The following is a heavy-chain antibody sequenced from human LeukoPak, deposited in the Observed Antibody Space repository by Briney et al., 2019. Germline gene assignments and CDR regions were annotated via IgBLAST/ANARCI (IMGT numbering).Heavy chain of an antibody. J-gene: IGHJ3*02. CDR1: GYTFTGYY. CDR3: ARNGDYDNGGYEAFDI. Sequence: ASVKVSCKASGYTFTGYYMHWVRQAPGQVLEWMGWINPNSGGTNYAQKLKGRVPMTRDTSISTAYMEMSRLRSDDTAVYYCARNGDYDNGGYEAFDIWGQGTVVSVS. D-gene: IGHD3-22*01. CDR2: INPNSGGT. V-gene: IGHV1-2*02.